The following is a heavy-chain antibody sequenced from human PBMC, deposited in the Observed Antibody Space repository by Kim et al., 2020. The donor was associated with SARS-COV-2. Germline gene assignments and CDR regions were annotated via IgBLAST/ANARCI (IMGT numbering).Heavy chain of an antibody. CDR1: GFTFSSYA. J-gene: IGHJ6*03. CDR2: ISGSGGST. D-gene: IGHD6-19*01. Sequence: GGSLRLSCAASGFTFSSYAMSWVRQAPGKGLEWVSAISGSGGSTYYADSVKGRFTISRDNSKNTLYLQMNSLRAEDTAVYYCAKDDGSLSSWLEVGNMDVWGKGTTVTVSS. V-gene: IGHV3-23*01. CDR3: AKDDGSLSSWLEVGNMDV.